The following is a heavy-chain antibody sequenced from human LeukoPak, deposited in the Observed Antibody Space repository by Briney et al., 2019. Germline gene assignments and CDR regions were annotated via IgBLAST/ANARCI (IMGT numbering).Heavy chain of an antibody. CDR2: ISGSGGST. Sequence: PGGSLRLSCAASGFTFSSYAMSWVRQAPGKGLEWVSAISGSGGSTYYADSVKGRFTISRDNSKNTLYLQMNSLRAEDTAVYYCAESYPKRWLPSYYFDYWGQGTLVTVSS. D-gene: IGHD5-24*01. J-gene: IGHJ4*02. CDR3: AESYPKRWLPSYYFDY. V-gene: IGHV3-23*01. CDR1: GFTFSSYA.